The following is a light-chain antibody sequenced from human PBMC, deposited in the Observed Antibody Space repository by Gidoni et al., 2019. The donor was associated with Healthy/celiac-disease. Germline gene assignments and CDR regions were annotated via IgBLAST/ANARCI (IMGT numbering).Light chain of an antibody. J-gene: IGKJ3*01. CDR3: QQSYSTPIFT. CDR1: QSISSY. Sequence: DIQMTQSPSSLSASVGDRVTITCRASQSISSYLNWYQQKPGKAPKLLIYAASSLQSGVPSRFSGSGSGTYFTLTIRSLQPEAFATYYCQQSYSTPIFTFGPGTKVDI. CDR2: AAS. V-gene: IGKV1-39*01.